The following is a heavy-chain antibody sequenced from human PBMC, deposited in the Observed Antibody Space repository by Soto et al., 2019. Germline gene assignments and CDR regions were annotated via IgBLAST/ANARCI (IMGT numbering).Heavy chain of an antibody. D-gene: IGHD5-12*01. CDR1: GYTFTNYA. CDR2: INAGNGNT. V-gene: IGHV1-3*01. CDR3: ARGLGFYYYVMDV. Sequence: QVQLVQSGAEVKKPGASVKVSCKASGYTFTNYAMHWVRQAPGQRLEWMGWINAGNGNTKYSQNFQGRVTITRDTSASTAYMELSSLRSVDTAVYYCARGLGFYYYVMDVWGQGTTVTVSS. J-gene: IGHJ6*02.